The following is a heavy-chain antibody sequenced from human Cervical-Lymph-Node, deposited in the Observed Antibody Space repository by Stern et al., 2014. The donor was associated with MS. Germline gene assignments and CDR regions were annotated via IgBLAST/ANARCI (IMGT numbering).Heavy chain of an antibody. J-gene: IGHJ4*02. Sequence: QLQLQESGPGLVKPSETLSLTCTVSGGSISTYYWSWIRQSPEKGLEWIGYIFYKGMTNYNPSLKSRVAISVDTSINQFSLNVSSVTAADTAVYYCARGRGISRVSDSWGQGTLVTVSS. CDR1: GGSISTYY. D-gene: IGHD2/OR15-2a*01. CDR3: ARGRGISRVSDS. CDR2: IFYKGMT. V-gene: IGHV4-59*01.